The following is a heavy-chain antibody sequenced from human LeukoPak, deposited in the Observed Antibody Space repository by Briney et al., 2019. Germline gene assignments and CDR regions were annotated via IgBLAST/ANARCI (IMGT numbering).Heavy chain of an antibody. J-gene: IGHJ6*02. CDR3: ARPTLAAAGPASGMDV. CDR2: ISSSGSTI. V-gene: IGHV3-11*04. CDR1: GFTFSDYY. D-gene: IGHD6-13*01. Sequence: GGSLRLSCAASGFTFSDYYMSWIRQAPGKGLEWVSYISSSGSTIYYADSVKGRFTISRDNAKNSLYLQMNSLRAEDTAVYYCARPTLAAAGPASGMDVWGQGTTVTVSS.